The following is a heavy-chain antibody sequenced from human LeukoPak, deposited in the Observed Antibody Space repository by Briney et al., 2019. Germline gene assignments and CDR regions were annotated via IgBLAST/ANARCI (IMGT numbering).Heavy chain of an antibody. CDR2: LYNAGST. Sequence: GGSLRLSCVASGFIVSNNYMSWVRQAPGKGLEWVSVLYNAGSTYYADSVKGRFTISRDNSKNTLYLQMNSLRAEDTAVYYCARVDVVVPAALFMYYYYDMDVWGQGTTVTVSS. D-gene: IGHD2-2*01. CDR1: GFIVSNNY. J-gene: IGHJ6*02. CDR3: ARVDVVVPAALFMYYYYDMDV. V-gene: IGHV3-53*05.